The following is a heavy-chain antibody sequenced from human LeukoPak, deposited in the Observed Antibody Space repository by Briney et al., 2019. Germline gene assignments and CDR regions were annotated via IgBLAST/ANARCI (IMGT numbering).Heavy chain of an antibody. Sequence: PGGSLRLSCAASGFTFSSYSMNWVRQAPGQGLEWVSSISTSSSYIYYADSVKGRFTISRDNAKKSLYLQMNSLRADDTAVYYCARGASVVAGNDNAFDIWGQGTMVTVSS. CDR1: GFTFSSYS. CDR2: ISTSSSYI. CDR3: ARGASVVAGNDNAFDI. D-gene: IGHD6-19*01. J-gene: IGHJ3*02. V-gene: IGHV3-21*01.